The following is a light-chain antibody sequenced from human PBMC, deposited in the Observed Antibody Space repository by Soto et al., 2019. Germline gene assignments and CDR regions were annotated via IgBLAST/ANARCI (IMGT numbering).Light chain of an antibody. CDR3: LLCYSGPWV. J-gene: IGLJ3*02. Sequence: QAVVTQEPSLTVSPGGTVTLTCGSNTGAVTSGHFPYWFQQKPGQVPRRLIYDTSDKHSWTPARFSGSLLGGKAALTLSGAQPEDEADYYCLLCYSGPWVFGGGTKVTVL. CDR1: TGAVTSGHF. V-gene: IGLV7-46*01. CDR2: DTS.